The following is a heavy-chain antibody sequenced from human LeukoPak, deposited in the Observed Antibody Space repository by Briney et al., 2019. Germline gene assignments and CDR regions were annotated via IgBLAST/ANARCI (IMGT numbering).Heavy chain of an antibody. D-gene: IGHD1-26*01. CDR2: ISYDGSNK. V-gene: IGHV3-30-3*01. CDR1: GFTFSSYA. Sequence: GRSLRLSCAASGFTFSSYAMHWVRQAPGKGLEWVAVISYDGSNKYYADSVKGRFTISRDNSKNTLYLQITSLGAEDTAVYYCTRDDTTHKYNGSPRVFDSWGQGTLVTVSS. CDR3: TRDDTTHKYNGSPRVFDS. J-gene: IGHJ4*02.